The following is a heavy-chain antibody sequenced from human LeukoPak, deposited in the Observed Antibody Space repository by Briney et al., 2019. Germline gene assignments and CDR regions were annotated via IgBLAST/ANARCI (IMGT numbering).Heavy chain of an antibody. V-gene: IGHV4-34*01. CDR1: GGSFSGYY. Sequence: SETLSLTCAVYGGSFSGYYWSWIRQPPGKGLEWIGENNHSGSTYYNPSLKSRVTISVDTSKNQFSLKLSSVTAADTAVYYCARDRLGAEYDFDYWGQGTLVTVSS. J-gene: IGHJ4*02. D-gene: IGHD2/OR15-2a*01. CDR2: NNHSGST. CDR3: ARDRLGAEYDFDY.